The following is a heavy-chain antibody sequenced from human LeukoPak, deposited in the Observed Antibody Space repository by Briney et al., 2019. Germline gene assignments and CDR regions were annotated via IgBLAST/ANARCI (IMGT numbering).Heavy chain of an antibody. Sequence: SETLSLTCTVSGGSISSYYWSWIRQSAGKGLEWIARIYTRGSTNYNPSLKSRVTMSVDTSKNQFSLKLNSVTAADTAVYYCERDPDGSGSLFDYWGQGTLVTVSS. V-gene: IGHV4-4*07. CDR1: GGSISSYY. CDR2: IYTRGST. J-gene: IGHJ4*02. D-gene: IGHD3-10*01. CDR3: ERDPDGSGSLFDY.